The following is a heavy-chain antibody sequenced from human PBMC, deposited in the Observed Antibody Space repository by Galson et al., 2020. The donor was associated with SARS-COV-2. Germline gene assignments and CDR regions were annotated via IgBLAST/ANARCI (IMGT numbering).Heavy chain of an antibody. CDR3: ARDKYSNYMSTFDY. D-gene: IGHD4-4*01. V-gene: IGHV3-30-3*01. CDR1: GFTFSSYA. J-gene: IGHJ4*02. Sequence: GESLKISCAASGFTFSSYAMHWVRQAPGKGLEWVAVISYDGSNKYYADSVKGRFTISRDNSKNTLYLQMNSLGAEDTAVYYCARDKYSNYMSTFDYWGQGTLVTVSS. CDR2: ISYDGSNK.